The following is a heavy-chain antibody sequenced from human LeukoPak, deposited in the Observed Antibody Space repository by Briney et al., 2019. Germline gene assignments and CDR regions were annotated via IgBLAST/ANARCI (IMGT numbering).Heavy chain of an antibody. CDR3: ARVGYYESSGYYEY. D-gene: IGHD3-22*01. CDR1: GYTLTDYY. V-gene: IGHV1-2*06. CDR2: INPNSGGT. Sequence: GASVKVSCTASGYTLTDYYMHWVRQAPGQGLEWMGRINPNSGGTNYAQKFQGRVTMTRDTSISTVYMELSRLRSDDTAAYYCARVGYYESSGYYEYWGQGTLVTVSS. J-gene: IGHJ4*02.